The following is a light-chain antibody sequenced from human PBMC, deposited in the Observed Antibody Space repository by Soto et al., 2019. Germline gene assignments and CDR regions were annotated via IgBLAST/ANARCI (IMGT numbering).Light chain of an antibody. J-gene: IGKJ5*01. CDR1: QSVSSNY. CDR3: QQYGSSPMT. V-gene: IGKV3-20*01. CDR2: GAS. Sequence: IMLSQSPCTLSLSPGERATLSCRASQSVSSNYLAWYQQKPGQAPRLLIYGASSRATGIPDRFSGSGSGTDFTLTISRLEPEDFAVYYCQQYGSSPMTFAQGTRLEIK.